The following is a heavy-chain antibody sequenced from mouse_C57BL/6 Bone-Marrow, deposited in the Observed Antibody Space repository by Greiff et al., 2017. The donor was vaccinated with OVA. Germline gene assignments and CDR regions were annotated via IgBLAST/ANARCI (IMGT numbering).Heavy chain of an antibody. V-gene: IGHV1-26*01. D-gene: IGHD1-1*01. CDR2: INPNNGGT. J-gene: IGHJ1*03. CDR3: ARILDYYGCSYWYFDV. Sequence: EVQLQQSGPELVKPGASVKISCKASGYTFTDYYMNWVKQSHGKSLEWIGDINPNNGGTSYNQKFKGKATLTVDKSSSTAYMELRSLTSEDSAVYYCARILDYYGCSYWYFDVWGTGTTVTVSS. CDR1: GYTFTDYY.